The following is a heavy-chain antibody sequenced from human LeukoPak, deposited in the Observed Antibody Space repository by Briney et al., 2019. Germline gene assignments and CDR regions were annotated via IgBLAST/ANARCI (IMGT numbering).Heavy chain of an antibody. D-gene: IGHD6-13*01. CDR3: ARDQYSSSWLYYYYYGMDV. J-gene: IGHJ6*02. CDR1: GFPFSSYW. V-gene: IGHV3-7*01. CDR2: IKQDGSEK. Sequence: GSLRLSCAASGFPFSSYWMSWVRQAPGKGLEWVANIKQDGSEKYYVDSVKGRFTISRDNAKNSLYLQMNSLRAEDTAVYYCARDQYSSSWLYYYYYGMDVWGQGTTVTVSS.